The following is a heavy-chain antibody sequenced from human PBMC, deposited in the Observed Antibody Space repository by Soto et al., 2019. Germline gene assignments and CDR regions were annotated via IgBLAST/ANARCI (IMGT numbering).Heavy chain of an antibody. CDR2: ISHDGSNK. CDR3: ARAIDDFWSSLGY. CDR1: GFTFSSYT. J-gene: IGHJ4*02. V-gene: IGHV3-30-3*01. Sequence: ESGGGVVQPGRSLRLSCAASGFTFSSYTMHWVRQAPGKGLEWVAVISHDGSNKYYADSVKGRFTISRDNSKNTLYLQMNSLRAEDTAVYYCARAIDDFWSSLGYWGQGILVTVSS. D-gene: IGHD3-3*01.